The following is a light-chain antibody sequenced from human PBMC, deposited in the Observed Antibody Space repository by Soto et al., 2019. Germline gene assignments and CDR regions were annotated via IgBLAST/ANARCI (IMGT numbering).Light chain of an antibody. J-gene: IGKJ3*01. Sequence: EIVMTQSPATLAVSPGEGATLSCRASQSVGSNLAWYQHKPGQAPRLLIYGASTRATGIPAKFSGSGSGTEFTLTISSPQSEDFAFYYCHQYNNWPPFTFGPGTKVDI. CDR2: GAS. CDR1: QSVGSN. CDR3: HQYNNWPPFT. V-gene: IGKV3-15*01.